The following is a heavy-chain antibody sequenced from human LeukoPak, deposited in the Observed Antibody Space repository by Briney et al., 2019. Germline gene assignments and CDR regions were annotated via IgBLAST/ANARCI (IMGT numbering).Heavy chain of an antibody. V-gene: IGHV4-39*01. Sequence: PSETLSLTCTVSGGSISSTNYYWGWIRQPPGKGLEWIGTIYYSGNTYYNPSLKSRVTIFVDTSKNRFSLKLSFVTASDTAVYYCARQRSNSGYYSNWFDPWGQGTLVTVSS. J-gene: IGHJ5*02. CDR2: IYYSGNT. CDR1: GGSISSTNYY. D-gene: IGHD3-3*01. CDR3: ARQRSNSGYYSNWFDP.